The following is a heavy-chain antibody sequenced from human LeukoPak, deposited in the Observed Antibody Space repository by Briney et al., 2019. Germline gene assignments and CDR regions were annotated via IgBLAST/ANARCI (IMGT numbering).Heavy chain of an antibody. V-gene: IGHV3-74*01. J-gene: IGHJ3*02. D-gene: IGHD3-10*01. CDR1: GFTFSSYW. Sequence: PGGSLRPSCAASGFTFSSYWMHWVRQAPGKGLVWVSRINSDGSSTSYADSVKGRFTISRDNAKNSLYLQMNSLRAEDTALYYCASKPGSGAFDIWGQGTMVTVSS. CDR2: INSDGSST. CDR3: ASKPGSGAFDI.